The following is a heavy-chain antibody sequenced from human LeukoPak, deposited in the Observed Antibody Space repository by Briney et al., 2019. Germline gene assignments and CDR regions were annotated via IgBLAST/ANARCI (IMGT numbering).Heavy chain of an antibody. CDR2: FDPEDGKT. V-gene: IGHV1-24*01. CDR1: GYTLTELS. D-gene: IGHD1-1*01. J-gene: IGHJ6*03. Sequence: ASVKVSCKVSGYTLTELSMHWVRQAPGKGLEWMGGFDPEDGKTIYAQKFQGRVTMTEDTSTDTAYMELSSLRSEDTAVYYCATSSEYNWNDGYYYYMDVWGKGTTVTVSS. CDR3: ATSSEYNWNDGYYYYMDV.